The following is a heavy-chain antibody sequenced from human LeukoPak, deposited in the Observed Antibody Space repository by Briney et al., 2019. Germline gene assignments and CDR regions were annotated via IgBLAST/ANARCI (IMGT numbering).Heavy chain of an antibody. CDR1: AFTFSSYA. Sequence: GRSLRLSCAASAFTFSSYAMHWVRQAPGKGLEWVAVISYDGSNKYYADSVKGRFTISRDNSKNSLYLQMKSLRAEDTAVYYCARGPRYCSSTSCYVNWFGPWGQGTLVTVSS. V-gene: IGHV3-30*04. D-gene: IGHD2-2*01. J-gene: IGHJ5*02. CDR3: ARGPRYCSSTSCYVNWFGP. CDR2: ISYDGSNK.